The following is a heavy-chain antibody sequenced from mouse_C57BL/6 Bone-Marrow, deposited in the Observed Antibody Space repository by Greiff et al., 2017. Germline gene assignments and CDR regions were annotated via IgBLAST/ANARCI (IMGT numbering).Heavy chain of an antibody. CDR2: IDPNSGGT. CDR3: ARSRRLRRGGAMDY. D-gene: IGHD2-4*01. CDR1: GFTFTSYW. J-gene: IGHJ4*01. V-gene: IGHV1-72*01. Sequence: VQLQQSGAELVQPGASVKLSCKASGFTFTSYWMHWVKQRPGRGLEWIGRIDPNSGGTKYNEKFTGKATLTVNKPSSTAYMQLSRLTSEDSAVYYCARSRRLRRGGAMDYWGQGTSVTVSS.